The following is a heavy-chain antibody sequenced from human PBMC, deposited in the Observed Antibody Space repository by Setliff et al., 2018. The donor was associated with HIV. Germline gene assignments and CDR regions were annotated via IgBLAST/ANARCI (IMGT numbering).Heavy chain of an antibody. CDR3: ARERTLMTTVTTGDAFDI. J-gene: IGHJ3*02. Sequence: PSETLSLTCTVSGGSISSSSYYWGWIRQPPGKGLEWIGSIYYSGSTYYNPSLKSRVTISVDTSKNQFSLKLSSVTAADTAVYYCARERTLMTTVTTGDAFDIWGQGTMVTVSS. CDR2: IYYSGST. D-gene: IGHD4-17*01. CDR1: GGSISSSSYY. V-gene: IGHV4-39*07.